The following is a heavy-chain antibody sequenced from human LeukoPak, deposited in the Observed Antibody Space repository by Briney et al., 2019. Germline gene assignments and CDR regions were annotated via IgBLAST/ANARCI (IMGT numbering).Heavy chain of an antibody. Sequence: GGSLRLSCAASGFTFSSYSMIWVRQAPGKGREWVSSISSCSSYIYYADSVKGRFTISRDNAKNTLYLQMNSLRAEDTAVYYCARDCSRGSCFSDYWGQGTLVTVSS. D-gene: IGHD2-15*01. CDR3: ARDCSRGSCFSDY. CDR1: GFTFSSYS. CDR2: ISSCSSYI. J-gene: IGHJ4*02. V-gene: IGHV3-21*01.